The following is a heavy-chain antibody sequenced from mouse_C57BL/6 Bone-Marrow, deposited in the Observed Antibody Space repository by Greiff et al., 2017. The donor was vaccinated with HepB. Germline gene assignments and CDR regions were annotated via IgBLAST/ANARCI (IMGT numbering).Heavy chain of an antibody. CDR3: ARGKEGSRAWFAY. Sequence: EVQLQQSGPELVKPGASVKISCKASGYSFTDYNMNWVKQSNGKSLEWIGVINPNYGTTSYNQKCKGKATLTVDQSSSTAYRQLNSLTSEDSAVYYCARGKEGSRAWFAYWGQGTLVTVSA. J-gene: IGHJ3*01. D-gene: IGHD1-1*01. CDR1: GYSFTDYN. V-gene: IGHV1-39*01. CDR2: INPNYGTT.